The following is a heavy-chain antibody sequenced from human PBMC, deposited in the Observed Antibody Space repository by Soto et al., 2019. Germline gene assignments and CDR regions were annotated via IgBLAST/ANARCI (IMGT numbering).Heavy chain of an antibody. D-gene: IGHD6-6*01. CDR3: ARSRIAASPDFSSDQLAYYCYALDL. CDR2: ILPLFGTA. J-gene: IGHJ6*02. CDR1: GCTFSNYA. Sequence: SVKVSCKASGCTFSNYAISWVRQAPAHGLEWMGGILPLFGTAHYAQKFQVRVTITEDGFTGTADLALSSLTSEDTAVYYWARSRIAASPDFSSDQLAYYCYALDLWGQGTTVTVSS. V-gene: IGHV1-69*13.